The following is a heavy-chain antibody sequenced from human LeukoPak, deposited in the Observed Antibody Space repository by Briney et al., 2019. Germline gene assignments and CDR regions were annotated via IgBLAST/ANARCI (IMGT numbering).Heavy chain of an antibody. CDR1: GYTFTGYY. CDR2: IIPILGIA. V-gene: IGHV1-69*04. CDR3: ARVLTVTHWFDP. J-gene: IGHJ5*02. D-gene: IGHD4-11*01. Sequence: SVKVSCKASGYTFTGYYMHWVRQAPRQGLEWMGRIIPILGIANYAQKFQGRVTITADKSTSTAYMELSSLRSEDTAVYYCARVLTVTHWFDPWGQGTLVTVSS.